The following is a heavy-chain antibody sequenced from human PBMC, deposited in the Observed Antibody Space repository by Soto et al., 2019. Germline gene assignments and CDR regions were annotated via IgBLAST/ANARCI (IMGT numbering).Heavy chain of an antibody. J-gene: IGHJ6*02. CDR2: ISYDGSNK. D-gene: IGHD6-6*01. V-gene: IGHV3-30-3*01. CDR3: ARDQYSSSRYYYGMDV. Sequence: PGGSLRLSCAASGFTFSSYAMHWVRQAPGKGLEWVAVISYDGSNKYYADSVKGRFTISRDNSKNTLYLQMNSLRAEDTAVYYCARDQYSSSRYYYGMDVWGQGTTVTVSS. CDR1: GFTFSSYA.